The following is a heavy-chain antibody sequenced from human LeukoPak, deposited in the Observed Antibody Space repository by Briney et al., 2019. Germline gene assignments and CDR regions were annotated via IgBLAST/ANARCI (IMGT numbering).Heavy chain of an antibody. Sequence: GGSLRLSCAASGFTFSTYAMSWVRQAPGKGLEWVSTISTSGRSTYSADSVKGRFTISRDNSKNTLFLQMNNLRAEDTAVYYCGKVLNGYVSGSYSHQDEFEIWGKGKMVTVSS. CDR1: GFTFSTYA. CDR2: ISTSGRST. J-gene: IGHJ3*02. D-gene: IGHD3-10*01. CDR3: GKVLNGYVSGSYSHQDEFEI. V-gene: IGHV3-23*01.